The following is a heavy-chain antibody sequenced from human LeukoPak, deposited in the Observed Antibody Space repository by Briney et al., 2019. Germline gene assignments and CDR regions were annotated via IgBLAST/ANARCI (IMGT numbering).Heavy chain of an antibody. V-gene: IGHV1-46*01. D-gene: IGHD2-15*01. CDR1: GYTFTNYY. CDR2: INSSGGGT. CDR3: ARDDLDCSGGTCYPDDY. Sequence: GASVKVSCKASGYTFTNYYIHWVRQAPGQGLEWMGIINSSGGGTIHAQKFRGRVTTTRDTSTSTVHMELSSLSPEDTAVYYCARDDLDCSGGTCYPDDYWGQGTLVTVSS. J-gene: IGHJ4*02.